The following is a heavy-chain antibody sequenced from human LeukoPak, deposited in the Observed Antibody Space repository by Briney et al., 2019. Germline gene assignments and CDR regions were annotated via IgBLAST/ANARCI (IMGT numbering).Heavy chain of an antibody. CDR1: GGTFSSYA. CDR3: ARGVLEYQLLFWFDP. CDR2: IIPIFGTA. D-gene: IGHD2-2*01. J-gene: IGHJ5*02. V-gene: IGHV1-69*13. Sequence: SVKVSCTASGGTFSSYAISWVRQAPGQGLEWMGGIIPIFGTANYAQKFQGRVTITADESTSTAYMELSSLRSEDTAVYYCARGVLEYQLLFWFDPWGQGTLVTVSS.